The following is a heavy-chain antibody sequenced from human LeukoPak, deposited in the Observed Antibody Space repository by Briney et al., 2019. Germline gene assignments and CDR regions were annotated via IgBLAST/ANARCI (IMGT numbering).Heavy chain of an antibody. CDR2: ISSSTVTI. Sequence: GGSLRLSCAASGFTFSGYSMNWVRQAPGKGLEWVSFISSSTVTIYYADSVKGRFTISRDNAKNSLHLQMNSLRAEDTAVYYCARVARDYYDSSGYYYFDYWGQGTLVTVSS. CDR3: ARVARDYYDSSGYYYFDY. CDR1: GFTFSGYS. V-gene: IGHV3-48*04. J-gene: IGHJ4*02. D-gene: IGHD3-22*01.